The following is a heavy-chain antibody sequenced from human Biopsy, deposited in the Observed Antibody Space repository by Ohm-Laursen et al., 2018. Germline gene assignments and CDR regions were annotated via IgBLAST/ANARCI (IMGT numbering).Heavy chain of an antibody. CDR2: IFYRGST. Sequence: SETLSLTCTVSGGSISNNNYYWGWIRQPPGKGLEWIGSIFYRGSTHYKPSLKSRVNISVDTSKNQFSLKLNSVTAADTAVYYRARDYDTSGYYYVSWGQGTLVTVSS. CDR1: GGSISNNNYY. D-gene: IGHD3-22*01. V-gene: IGHV4-39*01. CDR3: ARDYDTSGYYYVS. J-gene: IGHJ5*02.